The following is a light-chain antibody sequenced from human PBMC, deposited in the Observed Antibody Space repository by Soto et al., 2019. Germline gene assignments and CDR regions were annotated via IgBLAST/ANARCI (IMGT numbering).Light chain of an antibody. CDR1: QSVSSSY. V-gene: IGKV3-20*01. CDR3: QQYSSSPWT. CDR2: GAS. J-gene: IGKJ1*01. Sequence: EIVLTQSPGTLSLSPGERATLSCRASQSVSSSYLAWYQQKPGQAPRLLIYGASSWATGIPDRFSGSGSGTEFTLTISRLEPEDFAVYYCQQYSSSPWTFGQGTKVEIK.